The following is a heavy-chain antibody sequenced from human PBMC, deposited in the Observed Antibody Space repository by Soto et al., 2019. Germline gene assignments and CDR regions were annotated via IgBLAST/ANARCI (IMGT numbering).Heavy chain of an antibody. CDR3: ARTTFYDIFTAYYSLFDY. CDR2: ISDSGSS. Sequence: QVQLQESGPGLVKPSQTLTLTCTVSGGSISSGRFYWSWIRQHPGKGLEWIGHISDSGSSYYNPSLESRVNISGDTSENQFSLKLSAVTAADTAVYFCARTTFYDIFTAYYSLFDYWGQGTKVTVSS. J-gene: IGHJ4*02. CDR1: GGSISSGRFY. D-gene: IGHD3-9*01. V-gene: IGHV4-31*03.